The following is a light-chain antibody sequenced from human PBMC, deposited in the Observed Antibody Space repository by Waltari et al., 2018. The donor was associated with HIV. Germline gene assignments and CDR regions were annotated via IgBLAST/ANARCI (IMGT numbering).Light chain of an antibody. J-gene: IGLJ3*02. V-gene: IGLV3-19*01. CDR3: NSRDSSGHWV. CDR1: ILRTYY. Sequence: SSELTQDPAVSVALGQTVRITCQGDILRTYYASWYQQKPGQAPILVIYGKNNRPSGIPDRFSGSSSGNTASLTITGAQAEDEADYYGNSRDSSGHWVFGGGTKLTVL. CDR2: GKN.